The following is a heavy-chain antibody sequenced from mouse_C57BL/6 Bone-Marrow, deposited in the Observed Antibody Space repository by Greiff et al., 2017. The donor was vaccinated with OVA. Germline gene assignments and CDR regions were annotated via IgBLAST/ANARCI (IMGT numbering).Heavy chain of an antibody. CDR1: GYTFTSYW. D-gene: IGHD2-12*01. J-gene: IGHJ3*01. CDR2: IRPNSGST. CDR3: ARSRLAWFAY. V-gene: IGHV1-64*01. Sequence: QVQLQQPGAELVKPGASVKLSCKASGYTFTSYWMHWVQQRPGQGLEWIGLIRPNSGSTNYNETVKSKATLTVAKSSSTAYMQLSSLTSEDSEVYDWARSRLAWFAYWGQGTLVTVSA.